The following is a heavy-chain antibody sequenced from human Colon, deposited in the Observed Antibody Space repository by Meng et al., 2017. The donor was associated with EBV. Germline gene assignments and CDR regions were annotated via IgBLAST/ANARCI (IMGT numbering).Heavy chain of an antibody. D-gene: IGHD5-18*01. CDR2: IYYSGSN. CDR1: GGSISSGSYD. CDR3: ARVGWRQWSFDL. J-gene: IGHJ2*01. Sequence: PGPAPGLVQPYRPSSRTCTGSGGSISSGSYDWSWIRQPPGKGLELIGHIYYSGSNSYNPSLKSRVTISVDTSNNQFSLKLSSVTAADTAVYYCARVGWRQWSFDLWGRGTLVTVSS. V-gene: IGHV4-30-4*01.